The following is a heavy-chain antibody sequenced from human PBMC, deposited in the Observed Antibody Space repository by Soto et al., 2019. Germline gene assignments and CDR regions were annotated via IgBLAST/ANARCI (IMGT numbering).Heavy chain of an antibody. Sequence: QVHLVESGGGVVQPGGSLRLSCVGSGFNFARFGIQWIRQAPGKGLEWVAIISRDGRGEAFADSVKGRFAISKDNSENTVDLEMTGLRSDDTAGYYCAKEDNQNYVVDHWGQGPLVTVST. V-gene: IGHV3-30*18. CDR3: AKEDNQNYVVDH. CDR1: GFNFARFG. J-gene: IGHJ1*01. CDR2: ISRDGRGE. D-gene: IGHD3-16*01.